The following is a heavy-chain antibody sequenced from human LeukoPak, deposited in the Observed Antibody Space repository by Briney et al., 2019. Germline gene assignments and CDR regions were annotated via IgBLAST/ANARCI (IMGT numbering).Heavy chain of an antibody. D-gene: IGHD2-15*01. CDR3: ARDPWPVGGCVDY. V-gene: IGHV1-8*01. Sequence: ASVKVSCKASGYTFTSYDINWVRQATGQGLEWMGWMNPNSGNTGYAQKFQGRVTMTRNTSISTAYMELSSLRSEDTAVYYCARDPWPVGGCVDYWGQGTLVTVSS. CDR2: MNPNSGNT. J-gene: IGHJ4*02. CDR1: GYTFTSYD.